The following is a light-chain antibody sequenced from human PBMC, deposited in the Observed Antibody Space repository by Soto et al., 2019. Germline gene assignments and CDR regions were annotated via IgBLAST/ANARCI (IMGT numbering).Light chain of an antibody. CDR2: QTS. V-gene: IGKV3-20*01. CDR3: QHYSGWPPV. CDR1: QSVPRSY. J-gene: IGKJ2*01. Sequence: EIVLTQSPGTLSLSPGERATLSCRASQSVPRSYLAWYQQKPGQAPRLLIYQTSARATGIPGRFSGSGSGTDFTLTISNLQSEDFALYYCQHYSGWPPVFGQGTKVDIK.